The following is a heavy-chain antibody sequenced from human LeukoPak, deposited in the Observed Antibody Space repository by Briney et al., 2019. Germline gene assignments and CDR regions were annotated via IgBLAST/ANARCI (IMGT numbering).Heavy chain of an antibody. D-gene: IGHD3-3*01. CDR3: ARGNFGVASWFDP. CDR1: GGSTSSSSYH. Sequence: PSETLSLTCTVSGGSTSSSSYHWGWIRQPPGKGLEWIGSVYYSGSTYYNPSLKSRVTISVDTSKNQFSLKLSSVTAADTAVYYCARGNFGVASWFDPWGQGTLVTVSS. J-gene: IGHJ5*02. CDR2: VYYSGST. V-gene: IGHV4-39*07.